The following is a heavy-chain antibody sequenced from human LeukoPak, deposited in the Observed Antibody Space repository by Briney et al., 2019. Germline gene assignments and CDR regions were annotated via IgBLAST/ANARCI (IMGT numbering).Heavy chain of an antibody. Sequence: GGSLRLSCAAAGFTFPRHAMSWVRQAPGKGLEWVASSAGSGGSTHYADSVKGRFTISRDNSQNTVYLHMNSLRADDTAVYYCAQEHFDTSGYYSRFDNWGQGILVTVS. CDR3: AQEHFDTSGYYSRFDN. CDR2: SAGSGGST. CDR1: GFTFPRHA. J-gene: IGHJ4*02. V-gene: IGHV3-23*01. D-gene: IGHD3-22*01.